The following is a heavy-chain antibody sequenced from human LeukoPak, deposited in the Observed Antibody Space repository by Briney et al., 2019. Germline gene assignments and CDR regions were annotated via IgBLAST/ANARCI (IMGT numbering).Heavy chain of an antibody. CDR2: ISSSSSTI. J-gene: IGHJ4*02. Sequence: GGSLRLSCAASGFTFSSYSMNWVRQAPGKGLEWVSYISSSSSTIYYADSVKGRFTISRDNAKNSLYLQMNSLRAEDTAVYYCASHRGPRYYDSSGPKDYWGQGTLVTVSS. CDR3: ASHRGPRYYDSSGPKDY. CDR1: GFTFSSYS. V-gene: IGHV3-48*04. D-gene: IGHD3-22*01.